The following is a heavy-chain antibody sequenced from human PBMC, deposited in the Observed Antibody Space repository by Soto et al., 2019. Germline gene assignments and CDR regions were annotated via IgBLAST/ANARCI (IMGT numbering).Heavy chain of an antibody. CDR1: CGSISRYY. CDR2: ISYRGCT. V-gene: IGHV4-59*01. CDR3: ARFNWYFDL. J-gene: IGHJ2*01. Sequence: QVQLQESGPGLVKPSETLSLTCTVSCGSISRYYWSWIRHPPGKGLEWIGCISYRGCTNYTPSLKSRVTISVDTSKTQFSPKLSSVTAADTARYYCARFNWYFDLWGRGTLVTVSS.